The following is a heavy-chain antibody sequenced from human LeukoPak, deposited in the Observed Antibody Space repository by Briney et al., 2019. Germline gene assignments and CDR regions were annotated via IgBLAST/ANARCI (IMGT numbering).Heavy chain of an antibody. CDR1: GGSISSGGYY. J-gene: IGHJ5*02. Sequence: SETPSLTCTVSGGSISSGGYYWSWIRQHPGKGLEWIGYIYYSGSTYYNPSLKSRVTISVDTSKNQFSLKLSSVTAADTAVYYCARALKVATTRNNWFDPWGQGTLVTVSS. CDR3: ARALKVATTRNNWFDP. V-gene: IGHV4-31*03. D-gene: IGHD5-24*01. CDR2: IYYSGST.